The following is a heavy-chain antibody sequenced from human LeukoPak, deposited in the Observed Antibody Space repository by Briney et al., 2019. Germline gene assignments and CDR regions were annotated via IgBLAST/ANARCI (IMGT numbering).Heavy chain of an antibody. CDR2: IYYSGST. CDR3: ARGPYYYCGMDV. J-gene: IGHJ6*02. Sequence: SETLSLTCTVSGGSISSYYWSWIRQPPGKGLEWIGYIYYSGSTNYNPSLKSRVTISVDTSKNQFSLKLSSVTAADTAVYYCARGPYYYCGMDVWGQGTTVTVSS. CDR1: GGSISSYY. V-gene: IGHV4-59*01.